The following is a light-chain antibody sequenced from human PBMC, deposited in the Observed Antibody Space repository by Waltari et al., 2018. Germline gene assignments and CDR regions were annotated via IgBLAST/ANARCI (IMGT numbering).Light chain of an antibody. J-gene: IGKJ1*01. V-gene: IGKV3-20*01. Sequence: EIVLTQSPGTLSLSPGERATLSCRASQSIGRSLAWYQQKPGQPPRLRIYGTSNRATGIPDRFSGGGSATDFSLTISRLEPEDVAMYYCQHYVSLPVTFGQGTKVEIK. CDR1: QSIGRS. CDR2: GTS. CDR3: QHYVSLPVT.